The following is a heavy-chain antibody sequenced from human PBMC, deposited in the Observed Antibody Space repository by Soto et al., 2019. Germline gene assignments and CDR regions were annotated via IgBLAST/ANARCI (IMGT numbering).Heavy chain of an antibody. V-gene: IGHV1-69*13. Sequence: SVKVSCKASGGTFSSYAISWVRQAPGQGLEWMGGIIPIFGTANYAQKFQGRVTITADESTSTAYMELSSLRSEDTAVYYCARVLGSSGWFGGYLDYWGQGTLVTVSS. J-gene: IGHJ4*02. D-gene: IGHD6-19*01. CDR1: GGTFSSYA. CDR2: IIPIFGTA. CDR3: ARVLGSSGWFGGYLDY.